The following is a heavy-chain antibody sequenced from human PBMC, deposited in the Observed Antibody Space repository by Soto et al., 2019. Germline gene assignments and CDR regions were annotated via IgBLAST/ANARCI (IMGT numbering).Heavy chain of an antibody. D-gene: IGHD1-1*01. V-gene: IGHV4-4*07. Sequence: SETLSLTCTVSGASISGFYWSWIRKSAGKGLEWIGRIYATGTTDYNPSLKSRVMMSVDTSKKQFSLKLRSVAAADTAVYYCVRDGTKTLRDWFDPWGQGISVTAPQ. J-gene: IGHJ5*02. CDR2: IYATGTT. CDR3: VRDGTKTLRDWFDP. CDR1: GASISGFY.